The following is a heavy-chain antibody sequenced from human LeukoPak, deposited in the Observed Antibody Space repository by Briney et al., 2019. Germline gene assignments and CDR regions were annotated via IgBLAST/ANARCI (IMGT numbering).Heavy chain of an antibody. J-gene: IGHJ4*02. D-gene: IGHD3-9*01. CDR3: VRGADTGYSSDS. V-gene: IGHV3-74*01. Sequence: GGSLRLSCVASGFTFSRYWMHWVRQAPGKGLGWVSRINSDGRRTNYADSVKGRFSISRDNAENTLYLQMNSLRVEETAVYYCVRGADTGYSSDSWGQGTLVTVSS. CDR1: GFTFSRYW. CDR2: INSDGRRT.